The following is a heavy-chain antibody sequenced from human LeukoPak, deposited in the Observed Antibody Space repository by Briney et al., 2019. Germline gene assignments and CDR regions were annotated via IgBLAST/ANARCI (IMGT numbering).Heavy chain of an antibody. CDR1: GFTFSSYT. CDR3: ASRDAYNLFDY. J-gene: IGHJ4*02. CDR2: ISSSSGTI. Sequence: GGSLRLSCAASGFTFSSYTMNWVRQAPGKGLEWVSYISSSSGTIYYADSVKGRFTISRDNAKNSLYLQMNSLTVEDTAVYYCASRDAYNLFDYWGQGTLVTVSS. V-gene: IGHV3-48*01. D-gene: IGHD5-24*01.